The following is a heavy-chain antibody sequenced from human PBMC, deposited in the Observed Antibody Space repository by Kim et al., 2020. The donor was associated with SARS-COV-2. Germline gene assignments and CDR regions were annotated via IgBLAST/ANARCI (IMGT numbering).Heavy chain of an antibody. CDR1: GYTFTSYY. D-gene: IGHD5-12*01. J-gene: IGHJ6*02. CDR2: INPSGGST. Sequence: ASVKVSCKASGYTFTSYYMNWVRQAPGQGLEWMGIINPSGGSTSYAQKFQGRVTMTRDTSTSTVYMELSSLRSEDTAVYYCARDLTTTDGYRDYYYGMDVWGQGTTVTVSS. CDR3: ARDLTTTDGYRDYYYGMDV. V-gene: IGHV1-46*01.